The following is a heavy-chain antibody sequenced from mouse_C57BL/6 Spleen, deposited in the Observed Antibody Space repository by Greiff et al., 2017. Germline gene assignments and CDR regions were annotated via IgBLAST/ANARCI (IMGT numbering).Heavy chain of an antibody. D-gene: IGHD2-4*01. J-gene: IGHJ2*01. CDR1: GYTFTEYT. CDR3: ARHEEEDYDVNYFDY. CDR2: FYPGSGSI. V-gene: IGHV1-62-2*01. Sequence: VHLVESGAELVKPGASVKLSCKASGYTFTEYTIHWVKQRSGQGLEWIGWFYPGSGSIKYNEKFKDKATLTADKSSSTVYMELSRLTSEDSAVYFCARHEEEDYDVNYFDYWGQGTTLTVSS.